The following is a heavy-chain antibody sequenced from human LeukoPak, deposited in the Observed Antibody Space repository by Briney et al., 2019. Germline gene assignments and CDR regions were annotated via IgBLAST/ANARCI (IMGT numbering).Heavy chain of an antibody. V-gene: IGHV3-30*07. D-gene: IGHD3-10*01. Sequence: PGRSLRLSCAASGFTFSTYVMHWVRQAPGKGLQWVAVILYDGSNKYFADSVKGRFIISRDNSKNTLSLEMNSLRAEDTALYYCARFSGSHGLDVWGQGTTVTVSS. CDR2: ILYDGSNK. CDR3: ARFSGSHGLDV. CDR1: GFTFSTYV. J-gene: IGHJ6*02.